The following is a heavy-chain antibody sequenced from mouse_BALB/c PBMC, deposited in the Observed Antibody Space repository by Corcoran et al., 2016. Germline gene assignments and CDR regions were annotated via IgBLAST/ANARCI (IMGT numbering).Heavy chain of an antibody. CDR2: IDPYNGGT. Sequence: EIQLQQSGPELVKPGASEKVSCKASGYAFTSYNMYWVKQSHGKSLEWIGYIDPYNGGTSYNQKFKGKATLTVDKSSSTAYMHLNSLTSEDSAVYYCARRDGNYHYAMYYWGQGTSVIVSS. V-gene: IGHV1S135*01. CDR1: GYAFTSYN. J-gene: IGHJ4*01. CDR3: ARRDGNYHYAMYY. D-gene: IGHD2-1*01.